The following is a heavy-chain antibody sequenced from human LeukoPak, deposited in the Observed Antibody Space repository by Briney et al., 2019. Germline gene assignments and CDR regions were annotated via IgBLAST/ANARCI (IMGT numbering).Heavy chain of an antibody. Sequence: SETLSLTCTVSGGSISSSSYYWGWIRQPPGKGLEWIGSIYYSGSTYYNPSLKSRVTISVDTSKNQFSLKLSSVTAADTAVYYCARRELQYSYGSGGFDYWGQGTLVTVSS. J-gene: IGHJ4*02. D-gene: IGHD5-18*01. CDR2: IYYSGST. V-gene: IGHV4-39*01. CDR1: GGSISSSSYY. CDR3: ARRELQYSYGSGGFDY.